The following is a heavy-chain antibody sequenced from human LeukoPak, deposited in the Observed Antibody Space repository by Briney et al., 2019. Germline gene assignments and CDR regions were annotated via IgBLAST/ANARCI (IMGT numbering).Heavy chain of an antibody. CDR1: VGSICVSNW. CDR2: IYHSGSI. CDR3: AVVVRGLDY. V-gene: IGHV4-4*02. D-gene: IGHD3-10*01. Sequence: SESLSHTRAVSVGSICVSNWWSWVGQPPGKGLEWIGEIYHSGSINYNPSLKSGVTISVDKSNNQFSLKLSSVAAADTAVYYCAVVVRGLDYWGQGTLVTVSS. J-gene: IGHJ4*02.